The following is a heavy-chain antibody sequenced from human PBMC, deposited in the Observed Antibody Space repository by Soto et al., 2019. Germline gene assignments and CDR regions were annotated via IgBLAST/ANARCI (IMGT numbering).Heavy chain of an antibody. V-gene: IGHV3-48*01. CDR1: GFTFSSYS. J-gene: IGHJ6*03. CDR3: ARAGFGENPRPNGGYYYYYMDV. CDR2: ISSSSSTI. Sequence: GGSLRLSCAASGFTFSSYSMNWVRQAPGKGLEWVSYISSSSSTIYYADSVKGRFTISRDNAKNSLYLQMNSLRAEDTAVYYCARAGFGENPRPNGGYYYYYMDVWGKGTTVTVSS. D-gene: IGHD3-10*01.